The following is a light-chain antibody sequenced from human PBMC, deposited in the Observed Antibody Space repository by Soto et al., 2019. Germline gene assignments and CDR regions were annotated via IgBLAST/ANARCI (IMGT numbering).Light chain of an antibody. J-gene: IGKJ1*01. CDR2: KAS. CDR1: QTISSW. CDR3: QHYNSYSEA. V-gene: IGKV1-5*03. Sequence: DIRMTQSPSTLSGSVGDRVTTNCRASQTISSWLAWYQQKPGKAPKLLIYKASTLKSGVPSRFSGSGSGTEFTLTISSLQPDDVATYYCQHYNSYSEAFGQGTKVDIK.